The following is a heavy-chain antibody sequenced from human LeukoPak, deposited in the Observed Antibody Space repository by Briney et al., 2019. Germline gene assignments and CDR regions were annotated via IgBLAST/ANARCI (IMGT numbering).Heavy chain of an antibody. D-gene: IGHD2-15*01. CDR3: AKDPKGLDY. CDR1: GFTFSNYW. Sequence: GGSLRLSCAASGFTFSNYWMHWVRQVPGKGLVWVSRSNEDGSGTSYADSVKGRFTISRDNSKNTLYLQMNSLRAEDTAVYYCAKDPKGLDYWGQGTLVTVSS. V-gene: IGHV3-74*01. J-gene: IGHJ4*02. CDR2: SNEDGSGT.